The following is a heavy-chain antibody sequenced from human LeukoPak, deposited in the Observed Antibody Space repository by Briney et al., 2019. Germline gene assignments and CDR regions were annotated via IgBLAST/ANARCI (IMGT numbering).Heavy chain of an antibody. CDR1: GFTFSSYA. V-gene: IGHV3-23*01. CDR3: AKGTLGYCSSTSCYPFDY. D-gene: IGHD2-2*01. J-gene: IGHJ4*02. CDR2: ISGSGGST. Sequence: GGSLRLSCAASGFTFSSYAMSWVRQVPGKGLEWVSAISGSGGSTYYADSVKGRFTIPRDNSKNTLYLQMNSLRAEDTAVYYCAKGTLGYCSSTSCYPFDYWGQGTLVTVSS.